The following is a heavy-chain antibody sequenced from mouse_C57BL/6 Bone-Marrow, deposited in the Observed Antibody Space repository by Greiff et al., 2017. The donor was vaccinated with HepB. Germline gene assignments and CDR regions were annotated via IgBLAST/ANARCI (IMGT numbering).Heavy chain of an antibody. V-gene: IGHV1-54*01. D-gene: IGHD2-4*01. CDR3: ARSYDYGYYYAMDY. Sequence: VQLQQSGAELVRPGTSVKVSCKASGYAFTNYLIEWVKQRPGQGLEWIGVINPGSGGTNYNEKFKGKATLTADKSSSTAYMQLSSLTSEDSAVYFCARSYDYGYYYAMDYWGQGTSVTVSP. CDR2: INPGSGGT. J-gene: IGHJ4*01. CDR1: GYAFTNYL.